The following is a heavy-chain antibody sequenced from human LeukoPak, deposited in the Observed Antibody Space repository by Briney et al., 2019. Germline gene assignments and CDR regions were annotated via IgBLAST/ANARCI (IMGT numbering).Heavy chain of an antibody. CDR1: GGTFSIYA. CDR3: ARKGNWNHERPPSLGAY. D-gene: IGHD1-14*01. J-gene: IGHJ4*02. V-gene: IGHV1-69*04. Sequence: SVKVSFTASGGTFSIYAISWVRQAPGQGLEWMGRIIPILGIANYAQKFQGRVTITADKSTSTAYMELSSLRSEDTAVYYCARKGNWNHERPPSLGAYSGQGTLVTVSS. CDR2: IIPILGIA.